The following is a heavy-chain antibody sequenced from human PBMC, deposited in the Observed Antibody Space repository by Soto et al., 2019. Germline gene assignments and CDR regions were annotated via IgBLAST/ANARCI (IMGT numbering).Heavy chain of an antibody. V-gene: IGHV5-51*01. J-gene: IGHJ6*02. Sequence: TGESLKISCKGSGYSFTSYWIGWVRQMPGKGLEWMGIIYPGDSDTRYSPSFQGQVTISADKSISTAYLQWSSLKASDTAMYYCASRIDSNRYYYGMDVWGQGTTVTVSS. D-gene: IGHD4-4*01. CDR3: ASRIDSNRYYYGMDV. CDR1: GYSFTSYW. CDR2: IYPGDSDT.